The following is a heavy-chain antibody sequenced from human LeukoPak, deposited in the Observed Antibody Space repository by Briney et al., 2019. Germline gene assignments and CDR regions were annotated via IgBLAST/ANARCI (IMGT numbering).Heavy chain of an antibody. CDR2: ISNGGDGT. CDR1: GFPFNRYA. J-gene: IGHJ2*01. Sequence: GGSLRLSCAASGFPFNRYAMTWVRQAPGKGPEWVSSISNGGDGTFYADSVKGRFTISRDNSKNTVYLQMNSLRADDTAVYYCAKDLLIFVVGTAHWYFDLWGRGTLVTVSS. CDR3: AKDLLIFVVGTAHWYFDL. D-gene: IGHD2-21*02. V-gene: IGHV3-23*01.